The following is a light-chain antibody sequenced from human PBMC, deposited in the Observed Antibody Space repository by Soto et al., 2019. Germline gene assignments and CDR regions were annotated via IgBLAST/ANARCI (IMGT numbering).Light chain of an antibody. CDR3: CSYAGSYGYV. Sequence: QSALTQPRSVSGSPGQSVTISCPGTRSDVGGYNYVSWYQQHPGKAPKLMIYDVSKRPSGVPDRFSGSKSGNTASLTISGLQAEDEADYYCCSYAGSYGYVFGTGTKVTVL. J-gene: IGLJ1*01. CDR2: DVS. CDR1: RSDVGGYNY. V-gene: IGLV2-11*01.